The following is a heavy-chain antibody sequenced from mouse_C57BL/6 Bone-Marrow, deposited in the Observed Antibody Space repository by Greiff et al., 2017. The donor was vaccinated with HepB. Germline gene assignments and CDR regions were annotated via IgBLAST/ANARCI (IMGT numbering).Heavy chain of an antibody. CDR2: IYPGDGDT. CDR3: ARDDYGSSYSYAMDY. D-gene: IGHD1-1*01. V-gene: IGHV1-80*01. J-gene: IGHJ4*01. Sequence: QVQLKESGAELVKPGASVKISCKASGYAFSSYWMNWVKQRPGKGLEWIGQIYPGDGDTNYNGKFKGEATLTADKSSSTAYMQLSSLTSEDSAVYFCARDDYGSSYSYAMDYWGQGTSVTVSS. CDR1: GYAFSSYW.